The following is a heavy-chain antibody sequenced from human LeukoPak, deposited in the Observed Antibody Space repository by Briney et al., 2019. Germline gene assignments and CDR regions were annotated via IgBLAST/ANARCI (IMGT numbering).Heavy chain of an antibody. Sequence: PSETLSLTCTVSGGSISSSSYYWGWIRQPPGKGLEWIGSIYYSGSTYYNPSLKSRVTISVDTSKNQFSLKLSSVTAADTAVYYCASLGWLYTPFDYWGQGTLVTVSS. CDR2: IYYSGST. CDR1: GGSISSSSYY. D-gene: IGHD3-3*01. CDR3: ASLGWLYTPFDY. V-gene: IGHV4-39*01. J-gene: IGHJ4*02.